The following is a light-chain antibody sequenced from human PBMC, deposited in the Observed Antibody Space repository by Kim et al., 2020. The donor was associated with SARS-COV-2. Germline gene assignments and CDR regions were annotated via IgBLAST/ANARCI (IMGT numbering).Light chain of an antibody. CDR2: AAS. CDR1: QSISRY. J-gene: IGKJ4*01. V-gene: IGKV1-39*01. Sequence: DIQMTQSPSSLSASVGDRVTITCRASQSISRYLNWYQQKPGKAPKLLIYAASSLQSGVPSRFSGSGSGTDFTLTISSLQPEDFATYCFQQSYSTLTFGGGTKMDIK. CDR3: QQSYSTLT.